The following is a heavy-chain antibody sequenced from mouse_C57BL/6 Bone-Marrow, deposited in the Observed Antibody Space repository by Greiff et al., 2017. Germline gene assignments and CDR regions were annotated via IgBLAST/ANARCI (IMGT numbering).Heavy chain of an antibody. CDR3: ARERGITTVVVPMDY. CDR2: ISDGGSYT. J-gene: IGHJ4*01. V-gene: IGHV5-4*01. Sequence: EVQVVESGGGLVKPGGSLKLSCAASGFTFSSYAMSWVRQTPEKRLEWVATISDGGSYTYYPDNVKGRFTISRDNAKNNLYLQMSHLKSEDTAMYYCARERGITTVVVPMDYWGQGTSVTVSS. CDR1: GFTFSSYA. D-gene: IGHD1-1*01.